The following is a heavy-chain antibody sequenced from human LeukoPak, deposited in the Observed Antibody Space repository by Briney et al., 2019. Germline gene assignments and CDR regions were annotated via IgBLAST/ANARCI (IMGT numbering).Heavy chain of an antibody. Sequence: GGSLRLSCAASGFTFSSYAMSWVRQAPGKGLEWVSAISGSGGSTYYADSVKGRFTISRDNSKNTLYLQMNSLRAEDTAVYYCARVIVVTTVTNYYYYYGMDVWGQGTTVTVSS. CDR3: ARVIVVTTVTNYYYYYGMDV. CDR2: ISGSGGST. CDR1: GFTFSSYA. V-gene: IGHV3-23*01. J-gene: IGHJ6*02. D-gene: IGHD4-17*01.